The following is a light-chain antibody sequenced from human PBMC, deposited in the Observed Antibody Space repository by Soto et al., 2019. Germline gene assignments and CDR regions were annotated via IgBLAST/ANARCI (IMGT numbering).Light chain of an antibody. CDR2: AAS. Sequence: DIQLTQSPSFLSASVGDRVTITCRASQGISSFLAWYQQKPGRAPNLLIYAASTLQSGVPSRFSGSGSGTEFTLTISTLQPEYFATYYCQQLNSYLLSFGGGTKVEIK. V-gene: IGKV1-9*01. CDR1: QGISSF. CDR3: QQLNSYLLS. J-gene: IGKJ4*01.